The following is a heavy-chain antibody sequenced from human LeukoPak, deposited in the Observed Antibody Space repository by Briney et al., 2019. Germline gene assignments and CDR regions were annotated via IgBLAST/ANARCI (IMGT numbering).Heavy chain of an antibody. CDR2: ISAGGGST. V-gene: IGHV3-23*01. D-gene: IGHD3-22*01. CDR3: ARSFFFDSSGTYWYFDL. J-gene: IGHJ2*01. CDR1: GFTFSNYA. Sequence: PGGSLRLSCAASGFTFSNYAMNWVRQAPGKGLEWVSTISAGGGSTYYADSVKGRFTISVDTSKNQFSLKLSSVTAADTAMYYCARSFFFDSSGTYWYFDLWGRGILVTVSS.